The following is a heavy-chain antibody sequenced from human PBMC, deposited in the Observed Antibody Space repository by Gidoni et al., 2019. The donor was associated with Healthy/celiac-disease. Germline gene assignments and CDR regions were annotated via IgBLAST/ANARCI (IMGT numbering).Heavy chain of an antibody. V-gene: IGHV4-31*03. CDR3: ASGKVTTGSYYFDY. Sequence: QVQLQESGPGLVKPSQTLSLTCTVSGGSSSSCGYYWSWIRQHPGKGLEWIGYIYYSGSTYYNPSLKSRVTISVDTSKNQFSLKLSSVTAADTAVYYCASGKVTTGSYYFDYWGQGTLVTVSS. CDR1: GGSSSSCGYY. CDR2: IYYSGST. J-gene: IGHJ4*02. D-gene: IGHD4-17*01.